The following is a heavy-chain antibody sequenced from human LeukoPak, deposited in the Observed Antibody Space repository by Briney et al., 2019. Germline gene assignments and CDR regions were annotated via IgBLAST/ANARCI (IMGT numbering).Heavy chain of an antibody. J-gene: IGHJ5*02. D-gene: IGHD3-10*01. CDR1: GGTFSSYA. CDR2: IIPIFGTA. Sequence: SVKVSCKASGGTFSSYAISWVRQAPGQGLEWMGGIIPIFGTANYAQKFQGRVTITADESTSTAYMELSSLRSEDTAVYYCARDRTHYYGSGSLNWFDPWGQGTLVTASS. V-gene: IGHV1-69*13. CDR3: ARDRTHYYGSGSLNWFDP.